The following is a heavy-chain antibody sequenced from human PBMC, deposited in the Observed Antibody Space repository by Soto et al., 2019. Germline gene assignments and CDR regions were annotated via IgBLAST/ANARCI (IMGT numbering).Heavy chain of an antibody. V-gene: IGHV1-69*02. D-gene: IGHD3-10*01. Sequence: ASVKVSCKASGGTFSSYTISWVRQAPGQGLEWMGRIIPILGIANYAQKFQGRVTITADKSTGTAYMELSSLRSEDTAVYYCARGPPVTYYYGSGSPYFDYWGQGTLVTVSS. J-gene: IGHJ4*02. CDR3: ARGPPVTYYYGSGSPYFDY. CDR1: GGTFSSYT. CDR2: IIPILGIA.